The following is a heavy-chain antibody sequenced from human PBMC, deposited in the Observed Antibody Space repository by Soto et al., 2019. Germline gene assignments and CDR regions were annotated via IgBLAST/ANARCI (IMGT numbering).Heavy chain of an antibody. CDR2: LYSTGSP. CDR3: AGGDYFDY. V-gene: IGHV4-39*01. CDR1: GCTITTRNFF. Sequence: PSDNLSLTCIMSGCTITTRNFFWAWIRQPPGKGLEWFGSLYSTGSPYYNPSLRSRVTISLDTSKNQFSLKLDSVSAADTAVYYCAGGDYFDYWGQGTLVTVS. J-gene: IGHJ4*02. D-gene: IGHD3-16*01.